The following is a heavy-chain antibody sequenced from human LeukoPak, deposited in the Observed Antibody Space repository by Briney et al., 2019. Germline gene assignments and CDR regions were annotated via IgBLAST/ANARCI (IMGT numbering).Heavy chain of an antibody. CDR2: ISSSSSYI. CDR3: ARTGEATLHFEF. Sequence: GGSLRLSCAASGFTFSSYSMNWVRQAPGKGLEWVSSISSSSSYIYYADSVKGRFTISRGNAKNSLYLQMNSLRAEDTAVYYWARTGEATLHFEFRGQGTLVTVSS. CDR1: GFTFSSYS. V-gene: IGHV3-21*01. J-gene: IGHJ4*02. D-gene: IGHD1-26*01.